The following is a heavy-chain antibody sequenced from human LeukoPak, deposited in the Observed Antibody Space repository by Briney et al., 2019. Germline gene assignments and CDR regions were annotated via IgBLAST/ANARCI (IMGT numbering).Heavy chain of an antibody. J-gene: IGHJ4*02. CDR3: AKEVGMYGTPTLDF. CDR2: IPGSGVDT. D-gene: IGHD1-1*01. Sequence: GGSLRLSCAASGFTFSSYAMSWVRQAPGGGLEWVSGIPGSGVDTFYADSVKGRFTISSDNSKNTLFLQMNSLRAEDTAVYYCAKEVGMYGTPTLDFWGQGTVVTVSS. V-gene: IGHV3-23*01. CDR1: GFTFSSYA.